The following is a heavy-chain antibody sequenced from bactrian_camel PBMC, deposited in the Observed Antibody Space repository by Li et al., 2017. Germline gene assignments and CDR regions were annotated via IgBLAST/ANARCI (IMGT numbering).Heavy chain of an antibody. J-gene: IGHJ4*01. V-gene: IGHV3S66*01. D-gene: IGHD2*01. CDR2: LDSDGTP. Sequence: VQLVESGGGLVQTGGSLNLSCTVTGLSIGDYGMAWFRQVEGKEREGLISLDSDGTPNYADSVKGRFTISLDTVKPSLYLQMNSLKPEDTAMYYCAADAKSYYPFSCGLRGLPQSEFWGQGTQVTVS. CDR1: GLSIGDYG. CDR3: AADAKSYYPFSCGLRGLPQSEF.